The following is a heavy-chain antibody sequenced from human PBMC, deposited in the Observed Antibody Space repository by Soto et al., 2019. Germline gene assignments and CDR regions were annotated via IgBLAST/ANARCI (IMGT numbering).Heavy chain of an antibody. V-gene: IGHV4-59*02. CDR1: GGSVSSYY. CDR2: IYYSGST. Sequence: SETLSLTCTVSGGSVSSYYWSWIRQSPGKGLEWIGYIYYSGSTKYKPSIKSRVTISVDTFKNQFSLKVSSVTAADTAVYYCGCHSANSGYDYYYYGMDVWGQGTTVTVSS. CDR3: GCHSANSGYDYYYYGMDV. J-gene: IGHJ6*02. D-gene: IGHD5-12*01.